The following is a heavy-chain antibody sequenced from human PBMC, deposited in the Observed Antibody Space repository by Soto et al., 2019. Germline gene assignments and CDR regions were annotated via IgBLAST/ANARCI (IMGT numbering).Heavy chain of an antibody. CDR2: ISYDGSNK. CDR3: AKDWAEGYSYGLPLTAPYFDY. D-gene: IGHD5-18*01. CDR1: GFTFSSYG. J-gene: IGHJ4*02. V-gene: IGHV3-30*18. Sequence: GGSLRLSCAASGFTFSSYGMHWVRQAPGKGLEWVAVISYDGSNKYYADSVKGRFTISRDNSKNTLYLQMNSLRAEDTAVYYCAKDWAEGYSYGLPLTAPYFDYWGQGTLVTVSS.